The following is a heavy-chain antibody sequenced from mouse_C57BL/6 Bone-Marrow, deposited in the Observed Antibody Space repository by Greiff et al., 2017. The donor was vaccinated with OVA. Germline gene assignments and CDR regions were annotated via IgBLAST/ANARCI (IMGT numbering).Heavy chain of an antibody. CDR3: ARSGYYLYYFDY. Sequence: VKLMESGAELVRPGTSVKMSCKASGYTFTNYWIGWAKQRPGHGLEWIGDIYPGGGYTNYNEKFKGKATLTADKSSSTAYMQFSSLTSEDSAIYYCARSGYYLYYFDYWGQGTTLTVSS. D-gene: IGHD2-3*01. CDR2: IYPGGGYT. CDR1: GYTFTNYW. V-gene: IGHV1-63*01. J-gene: IGHJ2*01.